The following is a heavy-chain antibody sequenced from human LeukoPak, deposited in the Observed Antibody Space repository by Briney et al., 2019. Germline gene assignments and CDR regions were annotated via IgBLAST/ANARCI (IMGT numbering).Heavy chain of an antibody. CDR3: ARGPPRAKYYYMDV. V-gene: IGHV3-13*01. CDR1: GFTFSVYD. CDR2: IGTASDT. J-gene: IGHJ6*03. Sequence: GGSLRLSCAASGFTFSVYDMHWVRQPTGQGLEWVSTIGTASDTYYPGSVEGRFTLSRDNAKNSLYLQMNSLTAGDTAVYYCARGPPRAKYYYMDVWGKGTTVTVSS.